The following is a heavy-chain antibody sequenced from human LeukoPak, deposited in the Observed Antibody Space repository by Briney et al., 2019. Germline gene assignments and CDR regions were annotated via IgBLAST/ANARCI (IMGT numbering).Heavy chain of an antibody. CDR1: GFTFSSYG. J-gene: IGHJ6*03. Sequence: GGSLRLSCAASGFTFSSYGMTWVRQAPGKGLEWVSYISSSSSTIYYADSVKGRFTISRDNAKNSLYLQMNSLRAEDTAVYYCAELGITMIGGVWGKGTTVTVSS. CDR3: AELGITMIGGV. V-gene: IGHV3-48*04. D-gene: IGHD3-10*02. CDR2: ISSSSSTI.